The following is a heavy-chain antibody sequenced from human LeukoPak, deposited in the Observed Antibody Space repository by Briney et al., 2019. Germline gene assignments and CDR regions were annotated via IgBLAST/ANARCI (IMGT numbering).Heavy chain of an antibody. CDR3: ARDRGRYYVY. CDR1: GFTFSSYS. D-gene: IGHD1-26*01. Sequence: GGSLRLSYAASGFTFSSYSMNWVRQAPGKGLEWVSSISSSSSYIYYADSVKGRFTISRDNAKNSLYLQMNSLRAEDTAVYYCARDRGRYYVYWGQGTLVTVSS. V-gene: IGHV3-21*01. CDR2: ISSSSSYI. J-gene: IGHJ4*02.